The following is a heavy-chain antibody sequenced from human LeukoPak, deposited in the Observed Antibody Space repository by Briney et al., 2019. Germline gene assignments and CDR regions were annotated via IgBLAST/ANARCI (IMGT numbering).Heavy chain of an antibody. Sequence: SETLSLTCTVSGGSISNNNYYWAWIRQPPGKGLECIGSIYYSGSPYYNPSLESRVTISVDTSKNQLSLRLSSVTAADTAVYYCATWRTAKTGFDYWGQGTLVTVSS. J-gene: IGHJ4*02. CDR2: IYYSGSP. D-gene: IGHD1-1*01. CDR3: ATWRTAKTGFDY. CDR1: GGSISNNNYY. V-gene: IGHV4-39*01.